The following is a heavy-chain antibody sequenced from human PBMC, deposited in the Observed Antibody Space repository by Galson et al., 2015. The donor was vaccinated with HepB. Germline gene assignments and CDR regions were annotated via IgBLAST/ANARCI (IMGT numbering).Heavy chain of an antibody. CDR2: ISVYNGNT. J-gene: IGHJ4*02. CDR1: GYRFSVYG. D-gene: IGHD3-16*01. Sequence: SVKVSCRGLGYRFSVYGISWVRQAPGQGLEWMGWISVYNGNTNYAQKFQDRVTMTTDTSTNTAYMELRSLRADDSAVYYCARDKGGNYATDFDNWGQGTLVSVSS. V-gene: IGHV1-18*04. CDR3: ARDKGGNYATDFDN.